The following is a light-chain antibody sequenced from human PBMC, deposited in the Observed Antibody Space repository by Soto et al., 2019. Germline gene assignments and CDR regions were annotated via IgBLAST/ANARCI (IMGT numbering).Light chain of an antibody. CDR1: QSVSSSF. J-gene: IGKJ1*01. CDR3: RQYGSSPWT. Sequence: EIGLTQSPGTLYLSPGERATLSCRASQSVSSSFLASYQQKPGQAPRLHIYGAYNRATGIPDRFSGSGSWTDFTLTISRLEPEDFEAYYCRQYGSSPWTFGQGNKVAVK. V-gene: IGKV3-20*01. CDR2: GAY.